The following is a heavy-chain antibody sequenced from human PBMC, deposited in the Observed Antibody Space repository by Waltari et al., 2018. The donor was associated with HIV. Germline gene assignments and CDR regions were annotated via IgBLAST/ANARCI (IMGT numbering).Heavy chain of an antibody. Sequence: QVQLQPWGAGLLKPSETLSLTCAVYGDSLSHYYWSWLRQPPGKGLEWIGEIDQRGRTKYRPSLKSRLTISVDTSKKQISLRLRAVTAADTAVYYCARPVDCSSTTCTGPFHVWGQGTLVTVSS. CDR2: IDQRGRT. CDR3: ARPVDCSSTTCTGPFHV. D-gene: IGHD2-2*01. V-gene: IGHV4-34*02. CDR1: GDSLSHYY. J-gene: IGHJ4*02.